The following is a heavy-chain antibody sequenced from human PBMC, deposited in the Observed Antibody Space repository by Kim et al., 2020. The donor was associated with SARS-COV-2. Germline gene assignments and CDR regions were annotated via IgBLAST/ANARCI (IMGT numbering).Heavy chain of an antibody. V-gene: IGHV3-30*04. J-gene: IGHJ6*02. CDR3: ARDLAGIAAAGTGLYGMDV. Sequence: GRLTISRDNSKTTLYLQMNSLRAEDTAVYYCARDLAGIAAAGTGLYGMDVWGQGTTVTVSS. D-gene: IGHD6-13*01.